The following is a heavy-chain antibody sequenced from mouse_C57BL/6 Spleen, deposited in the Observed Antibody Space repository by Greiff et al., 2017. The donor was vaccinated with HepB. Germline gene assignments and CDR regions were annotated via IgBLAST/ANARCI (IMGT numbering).Heavy chain of an antibody. J-gene: IGHJ2*01. Sequence: QVQLKQPGAELVKPGASVKLSCKASGYTFTSYWMHWVKQRPGRGLEWIGRIDPNSGGTKYNEKFKSKATLTVDKPSSTAYMQLSSLTSEDSAVYYCAREEEITTVVGGYWGQGTTLTVSS. CDR3: AREEEITTVVGGY. CDR1: GYTFTSYW. CDR2: IDPNSGGT. D-gene: IGHD1-1*01. V-gene: IGHV1-72*01.